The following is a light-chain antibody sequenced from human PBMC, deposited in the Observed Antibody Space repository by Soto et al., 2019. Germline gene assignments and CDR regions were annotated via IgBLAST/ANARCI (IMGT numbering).Light chain of an antibody. CDR2: GAS. V-gene: IGKV3-15*01. CDR3: QQYNKWPLWT. Sequence: DRVMTQSPATLSVSPGERATLSCRASQSVSTNVAWYQQKPGEGPRLLIYGASTRATGIPTRFSGSGSGTEFTLTISSLQSEDFAVYYCQQYNKWPLWTFGQGPKVEIK. J-gene: IGKJ1*01. CDR1: QSVSTN.